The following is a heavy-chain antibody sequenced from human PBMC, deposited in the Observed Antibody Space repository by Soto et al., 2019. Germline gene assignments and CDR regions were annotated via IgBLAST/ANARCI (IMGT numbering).Heavy chain of an antibody. Sequence: EVQLLESGGGLAQPGGSLRLSCVGSGFDFRIYAMNWLRQAPGKGLEWVAVLVGEGSQLGYADSVRGRFTISRDNSKNTLYLQMDSLRAEDTAVYYCAKDLRPDGRYDLDNWGQGTLVTVSS. CDR2: LVGEGSQL. CDR1: GFDFRIYA. CDR3: AKDLRPDGRYDLDN. V-gene: IGHV3-23*01. J-gene: IGHJ4*02. D-gene: IGHD1-26*01.